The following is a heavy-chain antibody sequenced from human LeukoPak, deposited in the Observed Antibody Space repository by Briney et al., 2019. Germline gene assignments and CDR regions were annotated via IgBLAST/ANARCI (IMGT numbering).Heavy chain of an antibody. CDR2: ISSSCSTI. Sequence: GGPLILSCAASGFTFGSYEMNWVRKAPGKGLEWVSYISSSCSTIYYADSVKGRFTISRDNAKNSLYLQMNSLRAEDTAVYYCARVGSTYCSSTSCYAAKAFDIWGQGTMVTVSS. D-gene: IGHD2-2*01. J-gene: IGHJ3*02. CDR1: GFTFGSYE. V-gene: IGHV3-48*03. CDR3: ARVGSTYCSSTSCYAAKAFDI.